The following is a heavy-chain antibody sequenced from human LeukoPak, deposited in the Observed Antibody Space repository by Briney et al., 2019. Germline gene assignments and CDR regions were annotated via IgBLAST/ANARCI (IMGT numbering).Heavy chain of an antibody. CDR3: ARDSGGTVYDY. D-gene: IGHD1-26*01. V-gene: IGHV3-7*01. CDR2: IKQDGSEK. J-gene: IGHJ4*02. Sequence: GGSLRLSCAASGFTFSSYGMSWVRQAPGKGLEWVANIKQDGSEKYYVDSVKGRFTISRDNAKNSLYLQMNSLRAEDTGVYYCARDSGGTVYDYWGQGTLVTVSS. CDR1: GFTFSSYG.